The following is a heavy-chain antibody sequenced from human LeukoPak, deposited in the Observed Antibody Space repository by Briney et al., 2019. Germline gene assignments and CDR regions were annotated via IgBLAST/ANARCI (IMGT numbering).Heavy chain of an antibody. Sequence: GGSLRLSCAASGFTFSSYGMHWVRQAPGKGLEWVAFIRYDGSNKYYADSVKGRFTISRDNSKNTLYLQMNSLRAEDTAVYYCAKDLITFGGVIVSGYFDYWGQGTLVTVSS. CDR3: AKDLITFGGVIVSGYFDY. V-gene: IGHV3-30*02. CDR1: GFTFSSYG. CDR2: IRYDGSNK. J-gene: IGHJ4*02. D-gene: IGHD3-16*02.